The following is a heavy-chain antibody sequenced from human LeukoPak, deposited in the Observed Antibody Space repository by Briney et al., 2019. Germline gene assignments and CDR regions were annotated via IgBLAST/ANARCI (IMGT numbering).Heavy chain of an antibody. CDR3: ARRRGGGSSSWYSSSGFDY. D-gene: IGHD6-13*01. CDR1: GGSFSGYY. CDR2: INHSGST. Sequence: SETLSLTCAVYGGSFSGYYWSWIRQPPGKGLEWIGEINHSGSTNYNPSLKSRVTISVDTPKNQFSLKLSSVTAADTAVYYCARRRGGGSSSWYSSSGFDYWGQGTLVTVSS. V-gene: IGHV4-34*01. J-gene: IGHJ4*02.